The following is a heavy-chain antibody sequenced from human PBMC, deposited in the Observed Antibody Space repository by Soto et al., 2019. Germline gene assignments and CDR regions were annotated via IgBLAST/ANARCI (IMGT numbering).Heavy chain of an antibody. V-gene: IGHV4-59*01. J-gene: IGHJ5*02. D-gene: IGHD5-18*01. CDR3: AKDSGYNYGYFRWFDP. CDR2: IFYSGST. CDR1: GGSISNYY. Sequence: SETLSLTCTVSGGSISNYYWSWIRQPPGRGLEWIGHIFYSGSTNYNPALKSRVTISVDTSKSQFSLKLSSVTAAVSAVYYCAKDSGYNYGYFRWFDPWGQGTLVTVS.